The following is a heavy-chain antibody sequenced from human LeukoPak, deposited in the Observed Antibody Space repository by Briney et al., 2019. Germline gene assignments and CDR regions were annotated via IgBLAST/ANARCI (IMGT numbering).Heavy chain of an antibody. CDR2: FDPEDGET. CDR3: ARDESSSSWYRGTFDI. D-gene: IGHD6-13*01. Sequence: ASVKVSCKVSGYTLTELSMHWVRQAPGKGLEWMGGFDPEDGETIYAQKFQGRVTMTEDTSTDTAYMELSSLRSEDTAVYYCARDESSSSWYRGTFDIWGQGTMVTVSS. J-gene: IGHJ3*02. CDR1: GYTLTELS. V-gene: IGHV1-24*01.